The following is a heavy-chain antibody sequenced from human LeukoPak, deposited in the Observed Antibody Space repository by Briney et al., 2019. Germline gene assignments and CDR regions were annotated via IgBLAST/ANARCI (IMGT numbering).Heavy chain of an antibody. CDR3: AREIGRIGVVVIAWYFDL. D-gene: IGHD3-22*01. CDR2: IYYSGST. V-gene: IGHV4-59*12. Sequence: SETLSLTCTVSGGSISSYYWSWIRQPPGKGLEWIGYIYYSGSTNYNPSLKSRVTISVDTSKNQFSLKLRSVTAADTAVYYCAREIGRIGVVVIAWYFDLWGRGTLVTVSS. J-gene: IGHJ2*01. CDR1: GGSISSYY.